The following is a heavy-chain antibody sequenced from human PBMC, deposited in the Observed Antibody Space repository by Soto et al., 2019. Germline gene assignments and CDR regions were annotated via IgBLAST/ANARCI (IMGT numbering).Heavy chain of an antibody. D-gene: IGHD4-17*01. J-gene: IGHJ4*02. CDR2: IYSGGYT. V-gene: IGHV3-53*04. Sequence: GGSLRLSCAASGFIVNSNYMSWVRQVPGKRLEWVSVIYSGGYTHYADSVRGRFTISRHNIKNTLYLQMNSLRAEDTAVYYCARVYGDYGGFFEYWGQGTPVTVSS. CDR3: ARVYGDYGGFFEY. CDR1: GFIVNSNY.